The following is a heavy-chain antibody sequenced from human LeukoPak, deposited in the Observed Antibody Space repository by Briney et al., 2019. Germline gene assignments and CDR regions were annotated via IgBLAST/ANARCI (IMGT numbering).Heavy chain of an antibody. Sequence: GAPLMISSKASGYSIISYWICCLRHLPGKLLEWMGIIYPGDSDTRYSPSFQGQATISADKSISTAYLQWSSLKASDTAMYYCASLTGSTYGMDVWGQGTTVTVSS. D-gene: IGHD7-27*01. V-gene: IGHV5-51*01. CDR2: IYPGDSDT. CDR3: ASLTGSTYGMDV. CDR1: GYSIISYW. J-gene: IGHJ6*02.